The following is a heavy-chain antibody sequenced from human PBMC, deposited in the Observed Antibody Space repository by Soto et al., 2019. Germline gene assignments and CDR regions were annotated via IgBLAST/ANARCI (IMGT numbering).Heavy chain of an antibody. Sequence: QVHLVQSGAEVKKPGASVKVSCKTSGYTFTNNVIHWVRQAPGQRLEWMGWVNAGNDNTKWSREFQGRLTLTKDTSATTAYMALSSLTSEATAIYFCAREVPYGYSRFDYWGQGTLVTVSS. CDR3: AREVPYGYSRFDY. V-gene: IGHV1-3*01. J-gene: IGHJ4*02. CDR1: GYTFTNNV. D-gene: IGHD5-18*01. CDR2: VNAGNDNT.